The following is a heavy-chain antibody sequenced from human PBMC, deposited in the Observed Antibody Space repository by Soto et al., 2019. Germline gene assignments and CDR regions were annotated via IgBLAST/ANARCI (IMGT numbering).Heavy chain of an antibody. CDR2: IYPGDSDT. Sequence: GESLKISCKGSGYSFTSYWIGWVRQMPGKGLEWMGTIYPGDSDTRYSPSFQGQVTISADKSISTAYLQWSSLKASDTAMYYCARQYSSSWFSPKSSYYYYGMDVWGQGTTVTVSS. D-gene: IGHD6-13*01. J-gene: IGHJ6*02. CDR3: ARQYSSSWFSPKSSYYYYGMDV. CDR1: GYSFTSYW. V-gene: IGHV5-51*01.